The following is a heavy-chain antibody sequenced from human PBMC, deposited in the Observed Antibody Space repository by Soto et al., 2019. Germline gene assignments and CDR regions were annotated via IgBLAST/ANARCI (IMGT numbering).Heavy chain of an antibody. V-gene: IGHV3-30*18. D-gene: IGHD6-6*01. CDR2: IYYDGSNK. CDR1: GFTFSSYG. CDR3: AKQIAARAFDN. Sequence: GGSLRLSCAASGFTFSSYGMHWVRQAPGKGLEWVAVIYYDGSNKYYADSVKGRFTISGDNSKNTLYLLMDSLRAEDTAVYYSAKQIAARAFDNWGQGTLVTVSS. J-gene: IGHJ4*02.